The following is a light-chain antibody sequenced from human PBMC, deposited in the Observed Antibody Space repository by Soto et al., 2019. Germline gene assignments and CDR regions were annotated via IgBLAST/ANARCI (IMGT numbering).Light chain of an antibody. V-gene: IGKV3-20*01. CDR2: GAS. CDR3: QQYGSSPPIT. CDR1: QSVSSSY. J-gene: IGKJ5*01. Sequence: EIVLTQSPGTLSLSPGERATLSCRASQSVSSSYLAWYQQKPGQAPRLLIYGASSRATGMPDRFSGSGSGTYFTPTLSRLEPEDFAVYYCQQYGSSPPITFGQGTRPEIK.